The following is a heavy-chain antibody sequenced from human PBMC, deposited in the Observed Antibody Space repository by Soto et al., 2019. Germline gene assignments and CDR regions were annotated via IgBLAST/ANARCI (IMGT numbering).Heavy chain of an antibody. V-gene: IGHV3-30-3*01. CDR3: ARDAGPRYYDSSGLFGH. CDR1: GFTFSSYA. Sequence: QVQLVESGGGVVQPGRSLRLSCAASGFTFSSYAMHWVRQAPGKGLEWVAVISDDGSNKYYADSVKGRFTISRDKSKKTLYLQMNSLRAEDTAVYYCARDAGPRYYDSSGLFGHWGQGTLVTVSS. J-gene: IGHJ4*02. D-gene: IGHD3-22*01. CDR2: ISDDGSNK.